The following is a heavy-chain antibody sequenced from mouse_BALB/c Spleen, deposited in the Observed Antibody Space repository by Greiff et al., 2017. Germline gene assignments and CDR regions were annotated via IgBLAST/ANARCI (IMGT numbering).Heavy chain of an antibody. J-gene: IGHJ3*01. CDR3: ARDSLYYYGSSPWFAY. CDR2: ISYSGST. V-gene: IGHV3-2*02. Sequence: EVKLLESGPGLVKPSQSLSLTCTVTGYSITSDYAWNWIRQFPGNKLEWMGYISYSGSTSYNPSLKSRISITRDTSKNQFFLQLNSVTTEDTATYYCARDSLYYYGSSPWFAYWGQGTLVTVSA. D-gene: IGHD1-1*01. CDR1: GYSITSDYA.